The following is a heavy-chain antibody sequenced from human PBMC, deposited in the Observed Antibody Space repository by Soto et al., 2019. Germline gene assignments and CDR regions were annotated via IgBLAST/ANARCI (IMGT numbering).Heavy chain of an antibody. Sequence: SETLSLTCTVSGGSISSSIYYWGWIRKPPGKGLEWIGSIYYSGSTYYNPSLKSRVTISVDTSKNQFSLKLSSVTAADTAVYYCARHVGDIVATSYYYYGMDVWGQGTTVTVSS. V-gene: IGHV4-39*01. D-gene: IGHD5-12*01. CDR1: GGSISSSIYY. CDR2: IYYSGST. J-gene: IGHJ6*02. CDR3: ARHVGDIVATSYYYYGMDV.